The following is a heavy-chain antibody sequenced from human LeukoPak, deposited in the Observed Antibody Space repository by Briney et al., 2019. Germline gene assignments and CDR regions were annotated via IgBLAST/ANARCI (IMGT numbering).Heavy chain of an antibody. V-gene: IGHV4-59*08. CDR2: VYYSGST. D-gene: IGHD1-26*01. CDR1: GGSISSYY. CDR3: AGQDTSSYPADY. Sequence: SETLSLTCTVSGGSISSYYWSWIRQPPGEGLEWIGNVYYSGSTNYNPSLESRVTISVDTSKNYFSLKLNSVTAADTAVYYCAGQDTSSYPADYWGQGTLVTVSS. J-gene: IGHJ4*02.